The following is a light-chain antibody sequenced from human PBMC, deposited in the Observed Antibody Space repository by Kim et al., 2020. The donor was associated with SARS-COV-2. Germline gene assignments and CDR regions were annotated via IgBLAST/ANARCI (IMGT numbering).Light chain of an antibody. Sequence: ASIQITSIRGIGRKSDAIAWHWQQPGQSPRFWMKVNRDGSHIEGDGIPGCFSGSTSGAARYLTISGLQPEDAADYYCKTWDTGIRVFGGGTQLTV. J-gene: IGLJ3*02. CDR2: VNRDGSH. CDR3: KTWDTGIRV. CDR1: IGRKSDA. V-gene: IGLV4-69*01.